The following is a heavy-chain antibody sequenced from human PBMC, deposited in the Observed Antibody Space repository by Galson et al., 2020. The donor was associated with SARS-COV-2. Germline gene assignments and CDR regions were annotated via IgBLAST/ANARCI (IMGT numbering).Heavy chain of an antibody. CDR2: INPSGGST. J-gene: IGHJ6*02. CDR3: ASSQDNYDILTGYYRDYYYGMDV. D-gene: IGHD3-9*01. CDR1: GYTFTSYY. Sequence: ASVQVSCKASGYTFTSYYMHWVRQAPGQGLEWMGIINPSGGSTSYAQKFQGRVTMTRDTSTSTVYMELSSLRSEDTAVYYCASSQDNYDILTGYYRDYYYGMDVWGQGTTVTVSS. V-gene: IGHV1-46*01.